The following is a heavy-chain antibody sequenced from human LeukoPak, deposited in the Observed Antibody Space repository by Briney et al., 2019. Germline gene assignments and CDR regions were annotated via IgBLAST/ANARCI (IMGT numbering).Heavy chain of an antibody. D-gene: IGHD3-22*01. V-gene: IGHV4-4*07. CDR1: GGSISSYY. CDR2: IYTSGST. CDR3: ARGSRNYCDSSGQKNYYFDY. J-gene: IGHJ4*02. Sequence: SETLSLTCTVSGGSISSYYWSWIRQPAGKGLEWIGRIYTSGSTNYNPSLKSRVTMSVDTSKNQFSLKLSSVTAADTAVYYCARGSRNYCDSSGQKNYYFDYWGQGTLVTGSS.